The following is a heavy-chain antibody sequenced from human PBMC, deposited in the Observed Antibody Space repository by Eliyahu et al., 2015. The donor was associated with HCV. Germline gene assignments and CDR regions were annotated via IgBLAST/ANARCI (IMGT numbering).Heavy chain of an antibody. CDR1: GDSISTYY. Sequence: QVQLQESGPGLVKPSETLSLTCXVSGDSISTYYWPWIRQPPGKGLEWIAYVHYHGTTNYNPPLKSRVTISVDTSKNQFSLKVDSVTAADTAVYYCTSFSHGKNWFDPWGQGTLVTVSS. CDR2: VHYHGTT. CDR3: TSFSHGKNWFDP. J-gene: IGHJ5*02. V-gene: IGHV4-59*01.